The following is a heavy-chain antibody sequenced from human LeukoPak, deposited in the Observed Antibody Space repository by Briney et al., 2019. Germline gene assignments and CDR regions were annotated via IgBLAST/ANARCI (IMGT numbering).Heavy chain of an antibody. CDR3: ARGSGSGGRDWFDP. V-gene: IGHV1-8*01. Sequence: GASGKVYCKAAGYTFKKHDINWVRQATGQGLEWMGWMNSNTGNTGYAQKFQDRVTMTRDTSISTAYMELRSLTSEDTAVYYCARGSGSGGRDWFDPWGQGTLVTVSS. J-gene: IGHJ5*02. D-gene: IGHD6-19*01. CDR1: GYTFKKHD. CDR2: MNSNTGNT.